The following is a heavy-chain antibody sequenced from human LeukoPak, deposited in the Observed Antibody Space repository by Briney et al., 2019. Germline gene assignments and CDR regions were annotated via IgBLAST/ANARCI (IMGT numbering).Heavy chain of an antibody. CDR1: GYSISSGYY. D-gene: IGHD5-12*01. CDR3: ARGRGEWLRFRPFDY. V-gene: IGHV4-38-2*02. Sequence: SETLSLTCTVSGYSISSGYYWGWIRQPPGKGLELIGTIYHSGSTYYNPSLKSRVTISVDTSKNQFSLKLSSVTAADTAVYYCARGRGEWLRFRPFDYWGQGTLVTVSS. J-gene: IGHJ4*02. CDR2: IYHSGST.